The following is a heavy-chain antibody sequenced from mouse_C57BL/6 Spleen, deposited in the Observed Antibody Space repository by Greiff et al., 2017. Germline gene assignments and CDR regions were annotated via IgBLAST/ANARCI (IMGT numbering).Heavy chain of an antibody. CDR1: GYTFTGYW. V-gene: IGHV1-9*01. Sequence: VQLQQSGAELMKPGASVKLSCKATGYTFTGYWIEWVKQRPGHGLEWIGEIFPGSGSTNYTEKFKGKATFTADTSSNTAYMQLSSLTTEDSAISYGARGGTTVVAPGGGGGTTLTGAS. CDR2: IFPGSGST. CDR3: ARGGTTVVAPG. D-gene: IGHD1-1*01. J-gene: IGHJ2*01.